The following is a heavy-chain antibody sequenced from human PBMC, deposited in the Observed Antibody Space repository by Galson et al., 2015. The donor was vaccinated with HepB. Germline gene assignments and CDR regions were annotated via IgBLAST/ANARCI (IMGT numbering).Heavy chain of an antibody. V-gene: IGHV2-26*01. CDR3: ARISSSGWSLLIDY. D-gene: IGHD6-19*01. J-gene: IGHJ4*02. CDR2: IFSNDEK. CDR1: GFSLSNARMG. Sequence: PALVKPTQTLTLTCTVSGFSLSNARMGVSWIRQPPGKALEWLAHIFSNDEKSYRTSLKSRLTISKDTSKSQVVLTMTNMDPVDTATYFCARISSSGWSLLIDYWGRGTLVTVSS.